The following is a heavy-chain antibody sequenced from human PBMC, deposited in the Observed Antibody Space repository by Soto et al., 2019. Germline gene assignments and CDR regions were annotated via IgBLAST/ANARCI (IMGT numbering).Heavy chain of an antibody. CDR3: GRWTSGSPDC. J-gene: IGHJ4*02. V-gene: IGHV3-72*01. CDR2: TRNKANNYIT. Sequence: EVQLLESGGGLVQPGGSLGLSCAASGFTLSDHYMDWLRQAPGKGLEWLGRTRNKANNYITEYATSVKGRFTISRDDSKNSVYLQLNSLKSEYTAVYYCGRWTSGSPDCWGQGTLVTVSS. CDR1: GFTLSDHY. D-gene: IGHD1-26*01.